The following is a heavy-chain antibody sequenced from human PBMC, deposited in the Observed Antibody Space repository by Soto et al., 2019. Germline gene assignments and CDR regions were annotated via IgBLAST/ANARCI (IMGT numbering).Heavy chain of an antibody. CDR3: ARGDRSEGLFYYENRGFGH. Sequence: SQTLSLTCAISRDSVSSNSAAWNWIRQSPSRGLEWLGRTYYRSKWYRDYALSLKSRITIDPDTSKNQFALELSSVTPEGTAVYYCARGDRSEGLFYYENRGFGHWGQGTLVTVYS. D-gene: IGHD3-16*01. CDR1: RDSVSSNSAA. J-gene: IGHJ4*02. CDR2: TYYRSKWYR. V-gene: IGHV6-1*01.